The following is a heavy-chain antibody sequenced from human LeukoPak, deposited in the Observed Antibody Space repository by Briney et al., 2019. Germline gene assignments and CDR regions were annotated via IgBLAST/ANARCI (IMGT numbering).Heavy chain of an antibody. Sequence: GGSLKISCAASGFTFSGAAMHWVRQASGKGLEWVGRIRSKGNNYASAYAASVEGRFTISRDDSRSTAYLQMNNLQTEDTAVYYCSRSYGSGPKWFDPWGQGTLVTVSS. CDR1: GFTFSGAA. V-gene: IGHV3-73*01. D-gene: IGHD3-10*01. CDR3: SRSYGSGPKWFDP. CDR2: IRSKGNNYAS. J-gene: IGHJ5*02.